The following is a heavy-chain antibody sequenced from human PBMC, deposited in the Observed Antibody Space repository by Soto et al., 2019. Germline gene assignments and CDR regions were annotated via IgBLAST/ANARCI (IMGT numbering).Heavy chain of an antibody. D-gene: IGHD3-22*01. Sequence: SDNLSLTWTFSGGSISSYYWSWIRQPPGKGLEWIGYIYYSGSTNYNPSLKSRVTISVDTSKNQFSLKLSSVTAADTAVYYCARGAHHRSGYRFEDWGPGTLVTV. CDR3: ARGAHHRSGYRFED. CDR2: IYYSGST. CDR1: GGSISSYY. J-gene: IGHJ4*02. V-gene: IGHV4-59*01.